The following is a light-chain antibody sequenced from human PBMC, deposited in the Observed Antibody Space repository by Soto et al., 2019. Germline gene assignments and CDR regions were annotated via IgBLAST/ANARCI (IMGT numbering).Light chain of an antibody. CDR3: LQYNNYPRT. CDR2: AAS. Sequence: EILMTQSPASLSASLGERATLTCRASHGISNDLAWYQQKPGQAPKRLIYAASSLQSGIPSRFSGSGSGTEFTLTISSLQPEDFAIYYCLQYNNYPRTFGQGTKVDIK. CDR1: HGISND. J-gene: IGKJ1*01. V-gene: IGKV1-17*01.